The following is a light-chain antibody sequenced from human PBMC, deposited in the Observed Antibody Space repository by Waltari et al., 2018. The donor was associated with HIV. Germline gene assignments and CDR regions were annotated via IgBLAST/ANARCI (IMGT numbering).Light chain of an antibody. CDR1: SLRSHY. V-gene: IGLV3-19*01. J-gene: IGLJ1*01. CDR3: NSRDTSGNHLEV. Sequence: SSELTQDPAVSVALGQKVRITCQGDSLRSHYASWTQQKPGQAPVLLIYGKNNRPSGIPDRFSGSSSGNTASLTITGAQAEDEADYYCNSRDTSGNHLEVFGTGTKVTVL. CDR2: GKN.